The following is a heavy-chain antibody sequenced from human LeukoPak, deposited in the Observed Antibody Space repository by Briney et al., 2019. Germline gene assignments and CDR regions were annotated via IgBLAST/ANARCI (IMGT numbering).Heavy chain of an antibody. CDR2: INPNSGGT. CDR1: GYTFTGYY. J-gene: IGHJ4*02. D-gene: IGHD3-22*01. CDR3: ARDLPYYDSSGYYGENFDY. V-gene: IGHV1-2*02. Sequence: ASVKVSCKASGYTFTGYYMHWVRQAPGQGLEWMGWINPNSGGTNYAQKFQGRVTMTRDTSISTAYMELSRLRSDDTAVYYCARDLPYYDSSGYYGENFDYWGQGTLVTVSS.